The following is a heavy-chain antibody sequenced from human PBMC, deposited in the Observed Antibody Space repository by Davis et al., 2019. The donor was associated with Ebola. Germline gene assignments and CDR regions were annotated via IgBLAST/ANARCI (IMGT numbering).Heavy chain of an antibody. Sequence: MPGGSLRLSCAVYGGSFSGYYWSWIRQPPGKGLEWIGEINHSGSTNYNPSLKSRVTISVDTSKNQFSLKLSSVTAADTAVYYCASSDTAMVYYFDYWGQGTLVTVSS. V-gene: IGHV4-34*01. CDR2: INHSGST. J-gene: IGHJ4*02. D-gene: IGHD5-18*01. CDR3: ASSDTAMVYYFDY. CDR1: GGSFSGYY.